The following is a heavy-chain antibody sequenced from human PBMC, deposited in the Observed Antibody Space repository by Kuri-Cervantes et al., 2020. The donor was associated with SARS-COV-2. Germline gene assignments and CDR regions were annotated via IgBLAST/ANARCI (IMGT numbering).Heavy chain of an antibody. CDR1: GYTFTGYY. CDR3: ARSTTFRRLVVMSQGGDFDI. D-gene: IGHD3-22*01. CDR2: INPNSGGT. V-gene: IGHV1-2*04. Sequence: ASVKVSCKASGYTFTGYYMHWVRQAPGQGLEWMGWINPNSGGTNYAQKFQGWVTMTRDTSISTVYMELSSLRSDDTAVYYCARSTTFRRLVVMSQGGDFDIWGQGTMVTVSS. J-gene: IGHJ3*02.